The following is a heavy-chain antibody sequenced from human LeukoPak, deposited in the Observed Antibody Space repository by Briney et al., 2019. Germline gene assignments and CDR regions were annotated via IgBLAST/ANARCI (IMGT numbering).Heavy chain of an antibody. Sequence: SETLSLTCTVSGGSISGYYWSWIRQPPGKGLEWIGYIYYSGSTNYNPSLKSRVTISVDTSKNQFSLKLSSVTAADTAVYYCARDRRGYCSSTSCFYYYGMDVWGQGTTVTVSS. CDR1: GGSISGYY. CDR3: ARDRRGYCSSTSCFYYYGMDV. V-gene: IGHV4-59*12. D-gene: IGHD2-2*01. CDR2: IYYSGST. J-gene: IGHJ6*02.